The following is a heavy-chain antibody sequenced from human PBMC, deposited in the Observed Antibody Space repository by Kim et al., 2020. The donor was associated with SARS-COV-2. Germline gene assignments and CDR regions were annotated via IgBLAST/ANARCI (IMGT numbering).Heavy chain of an antibody. D-gene: IGHD3-10*01. CDR1: GFTVSTNY. Sequence: GGSLRLSCAASGFTVSTNYLTWVRQAPGRGLEWVSSIYKNGTTYNSDTKKRRISISRDNSKNTVFLQMNSLRAEDTAVYYCARQGYWSGLDYWGQGALVT. CDR3: ARQGYWSGLDY. J-gene: IGHJ4*02. V-gene: IGHV3-53*01. CDR2: IYKNGTT.